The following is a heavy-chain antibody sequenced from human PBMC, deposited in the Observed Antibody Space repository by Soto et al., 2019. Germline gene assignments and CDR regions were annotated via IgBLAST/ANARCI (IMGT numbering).Heavy chain of an antibody. CDR1: GFNFGYYA. CDR3: AKALIRGDSSENPDY. V-gene: IGHV3-23*01. CDR2: IYAGGGSK. D-gene: IGHD3-10*01. J-gene: IGHJ4*02. Sequence: EVHLLESGGGLVQPGGSLRLSCAASGFNFGYYAMIWFRQAPGKGLEWVSTIYAGGGSKYYADSVKGRFTISRDNARDTLFLKMDSLRVEDTHMYFCAKALIRGDSSENPDYWGQGTLVTVSS.